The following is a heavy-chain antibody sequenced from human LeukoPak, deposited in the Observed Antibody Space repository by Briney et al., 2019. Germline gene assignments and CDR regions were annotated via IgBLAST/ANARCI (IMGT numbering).Heavy chain of an antibody. D-gene: IGHD2-15*01. J-gene: IGHJ6*02. V-gene: IGHV3-11*01. CDR3: TKDQGSGGGSGGLGYFYYYGMDV. Sequence: GGSLRLSCAASGFTFSDYYLCWIRPAPGKGLEWVSYIGISDNIIYNADTLRGRFTISRDNAKNSLYLQINKLRGEDRAIYYCTKDQGSGGGSGGLGYFYYYGMDVWGQGTTVTVSS. CDR1: GFTFSDYY. CDR2: IGISDNII.